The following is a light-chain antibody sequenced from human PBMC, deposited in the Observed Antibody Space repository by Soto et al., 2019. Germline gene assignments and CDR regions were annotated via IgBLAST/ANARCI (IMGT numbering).Light chain of an antibody. CDR2: WEY. J-gene: IGKJ4*01. CDR1: QIGFSGSNNKNY. V-gene: IGKV4-1*01. CDR3: KNYYSSQIN. Sequence: DIVMTQSLDSLALSPGDRSTISCNASQIGFSGSNNKNYLSWYQQKPGQPPKLLIYWEYTRESGVPARFSGSGPRTDFPLTIRSLQPEDVAVYYCKNYYSSQINFGGGTTVGI.